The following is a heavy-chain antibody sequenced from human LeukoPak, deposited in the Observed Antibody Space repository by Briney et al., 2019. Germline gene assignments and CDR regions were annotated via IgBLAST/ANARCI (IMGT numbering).Heavy chain of an antibody. CDR1: GYTFTSYG. CDR3: ARRGYIVVVPAATTRKRSGDYFDY. V-gene: IGHV1-2*04. D-gene: IGHD2-2*01. CDR2: INPNSGGT. J-gene: IGHJ4*02. Sequence: ASVKVSCKASGYTFTSYGISWVRQAPGQGLEWMGWINPNSGGTNYAQKFQGWVTMTRDTSTSTAYMELSSQRSEDIDVYYCARRGYIVVVPAATTRKRSGDYFDYWGQGTLVTVSS.